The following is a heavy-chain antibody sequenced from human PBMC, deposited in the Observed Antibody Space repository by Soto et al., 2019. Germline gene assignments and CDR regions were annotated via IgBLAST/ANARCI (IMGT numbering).Heavy chain of an antibody. V-gene: IGHV4-34*01. Sequence: SETLSLTCAVYGGSLSGYYWSWIRQTPGKRLEWIGEINHSGITNCIPSLRSRLKMSVDRSKNHISLELGSVTAADTAIYYCAREDFDVVSTGYPLKWFDPWGQGALVTVSS. CDR3: AREDFDVVSTGYPLKWFDP. D-gene: IGHD3-22*01. CDR1: GGSLSGYY. J-gene: IGHJ5*02. CDR2: INHSGIT.